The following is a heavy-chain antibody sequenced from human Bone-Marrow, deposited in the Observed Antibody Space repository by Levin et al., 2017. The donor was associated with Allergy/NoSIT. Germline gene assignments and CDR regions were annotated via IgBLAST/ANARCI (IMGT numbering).Heavy chain of an antibody. CDR1: GLTFSSYS. CDR2: ISSTSNII. Sequence: GESLKISCAVSGLTFSSYSMHWVRQAPGKGLEWVSIISSTSNIIFYADSMKGRFTISRDNARNSLYLQMNSLRAEDTALYYCATVGTSSTVMDSFDYWGQGTLVTVSS. D-gene: IGHD5-18*01. J-gene: IGHJ4*02. V-gene: IGHV3-21*01. CDR3: ATVGTSSTVMDSFDY.